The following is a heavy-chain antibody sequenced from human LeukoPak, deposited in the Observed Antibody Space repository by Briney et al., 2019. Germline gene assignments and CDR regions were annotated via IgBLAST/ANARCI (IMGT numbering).Heavy chain of an antibody. CDR1: GGSISSSSYY. J-gene: IGHJ4*02. D-gene: IGHD2-8*01. CDR2: IYYSGST. V-gene: IGHV4-39*01. CDR3: ARGGAFCTTGVCYFRGGYFDY. Sequence: PSETLSRTCTVPGGSISSSSYYWGWIRQPPGKGREWIGRIYYSGSTYYNPSLKSRVTISVDTSKNQFSLKLSSVTAADTAVYYCARGGAFCTTGVCYFRGGYFDYWGQGTLVTVSS.